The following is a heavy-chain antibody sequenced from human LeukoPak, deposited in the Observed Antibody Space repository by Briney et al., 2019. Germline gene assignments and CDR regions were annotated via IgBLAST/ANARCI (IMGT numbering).Heavy chain of an antibody. Sequence: SETLSLTCAVSGGSISSGGYSWSWIRQPPGKGLEWIGYIYYSGSTNYNPSLKSRVTISVDTSKNQFSLKLSSVTAADTAVYYCARVRGSGSYSDYWGQGTLVTVSS. J-gene: IGHJ4*02. D-gene: IGHD3-10*01. CDR3: ARVRGSGSYSDY. CDR2: IYYSGST. CDR1: GGSISSGGYS. V-gene: IGHV4-61*08.